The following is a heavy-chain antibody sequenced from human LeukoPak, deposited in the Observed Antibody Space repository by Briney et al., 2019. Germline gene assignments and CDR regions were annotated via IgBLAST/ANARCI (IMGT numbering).Heavy chain of an antibody. Sequence: SETLSLTCNVSRGSISSGGHYWSWISQRPGKALAWMGYTYFTGSTYYNPSLQSRLIISADTSMTQFSLRLRSVTAADTAVYYCARVSFTYGPLDSWGPGILVTVSS. J-gene: IGHJ4*02. CDR2: TYFTGST. V-gene: IGHV4-31*03. CDR3: ARVSFTYGPLDS. CDR1: RGSISSGGHY. D-gene: IGHD4-17*01.